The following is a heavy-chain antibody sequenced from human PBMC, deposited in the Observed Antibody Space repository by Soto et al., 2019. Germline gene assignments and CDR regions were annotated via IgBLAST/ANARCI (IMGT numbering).Heavy chain of an antibody. CDR1: GYSFTSYW. J-gene: IGHJ4*02. CDR3: GRHGPTYSGWSLGVDY. V-gene: IGHV5-10-1*01. Sequence: GESLKISCKGSGYSFTSYWISWVRQMPGKGLEWMGRIDPSDSYTNYRLSFQGHVTIPADKTISTAYLQWSSLKASDTAMYYCGRHGPTYSGWSLGVDYWGQGTLVTVSS. CDR2: IDPSDSYT. D-gene: IGHD6-19*01.